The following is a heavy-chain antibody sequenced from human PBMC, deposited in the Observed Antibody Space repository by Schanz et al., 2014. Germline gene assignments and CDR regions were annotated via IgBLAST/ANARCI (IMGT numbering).Heavy chain of an antibody. CDR1: GFTFTTYA. CDR3: ARDLISGWSGFDY. Sequence: ESGGGLVQPGESLRLSCAASGFTFTTYAMTWVRQAPGKGLEWVSNISPTGSSTYYADSVKGRFTISRDNSMNTLHLQMDGLRVEDTAVYYCARDLISGWSGFDYWGQGTLVTVSS. D-gene: IGHD6-19*01. V-gene: IGHV3-23*01. CDR2: ISPTGSST. J-gene: IGHJ4*02.